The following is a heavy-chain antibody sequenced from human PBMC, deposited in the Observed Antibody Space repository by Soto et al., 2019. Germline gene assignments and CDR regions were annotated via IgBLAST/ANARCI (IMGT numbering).Heavy chain of an antibody. CDR3: AGTRDNNINYYYALDV. CDR2: IYYSGST. CDR1: GGSISSGDYY. Sequence: SETLSLTCTVSGGSISSGDYYWNWIRQPPGKGLEWIGYIYYSGSTDYNPSLQSRVTISVDTSKNLVSLKLSSVTAADTAVYYCAGTRDNNINYYYALDVWGPGTTVTVPS. V-gene: IGHV4-30-4*02. D-gene: IGHD1-1*01. J-gene: IGHJ6*02.